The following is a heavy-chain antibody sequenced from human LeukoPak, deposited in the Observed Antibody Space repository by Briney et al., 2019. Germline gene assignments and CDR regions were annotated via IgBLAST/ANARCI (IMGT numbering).Heavy chain of an antibody. Sequence: GGSLRLSCAASGFTFSSYAMHWVRQAPGKGLEWVAVISYDGSNKYYADSVKGRFTISRDNSKNTLYLQMNSLRAEDTAVYYCAKTFSSSNDYWGQGTLVTVSS. CDR2: ISYDGSNK. V-gene: IGHV3-30-3*02. D-gene: IGHD6-6*01. CDR3: AKTFSSSNDY. CDR1: GFTFSSYA. J-gene: IGHJ4*02.